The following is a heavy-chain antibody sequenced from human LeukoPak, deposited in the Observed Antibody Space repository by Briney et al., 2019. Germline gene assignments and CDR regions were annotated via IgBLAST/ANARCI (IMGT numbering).Heavy chain of an antibody. CDR1: GYTFTSYA. J-gene: IGHJ5*02. D-gene: IGHD3-10*01. Sequence: GASVKVSCKASGYTFTSYAMNWVRQAPGQGLEWMGWINTNTGNPTYAQGFTGRFVFSLDTSVSTAYLQISSLKAEDTAVYYCAREVYYYGSGRGRNGWFDPWGQGTLVTASS. CDR2: INTNTGNP. CDR3: AREVYYYGSGRGRNGWFDP. V-gene: IGHV7-4-1*02.